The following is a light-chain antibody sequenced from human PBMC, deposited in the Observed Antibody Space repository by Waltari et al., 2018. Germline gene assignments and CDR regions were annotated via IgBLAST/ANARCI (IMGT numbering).Light chain of an antibody. V-gene: IGKV1-12*01. CDR3: QQADSCPLT. CDR2: AAS. J-gene: IGKJ4*01. Sequence: DIQMTQSPSSVSASVGDRVTLTCRASQHISSWLAWSQQKPGKPPKYLIYAASSLQSGVPSRFSGSGFGTDFTLTISSLQPEDFATYYCQQADSCPLTFGGGTKVEI. CDR1: QHISSW.